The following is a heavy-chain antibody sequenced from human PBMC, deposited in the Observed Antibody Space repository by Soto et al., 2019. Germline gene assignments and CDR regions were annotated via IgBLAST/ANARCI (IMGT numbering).Heavy chain of an antibody. CDR3: ARACPDYYYSGLDV. D-gene: IGHD3-10*01. Sequence: SQTLSLTCVVSGDSVSTNSAAWNWIRQSPSRGLEWLGRTYYRSKWYNDYAVSVKSRININADTSKNQISLQLNSVTPEDTAVYYCARACPDYYYSGLDVGGQGTTVTVSS. CDR1: GDSVSTNSAA. V-gene: IGHV6-1*01. CDR2: TYYRSKWYN. J-gene: IGHJ6*02.